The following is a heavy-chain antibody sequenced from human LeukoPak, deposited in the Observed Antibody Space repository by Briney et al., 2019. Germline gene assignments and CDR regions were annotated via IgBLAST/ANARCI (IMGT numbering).Heavy chain of an antibody. D-gene: IGHD6-6*01. CDR3: AREGVAARPEENWFDP. V-gene: IGHV6-1*01. J-gene: IGHJ5*02. CDR2: TYYRSKWYN. CDR1: GDSVSSNSAA. Sequence: SQTLSLTCAISGDSVSSNSAAWNWIRQSPSRGLEWLGRTYYRSKWYNDYAVSVKSRITINPDTSKNQFSLQLTSVTPEDTAVYYCAREGVAARPEENWFDPWGQGTLVTVSS.